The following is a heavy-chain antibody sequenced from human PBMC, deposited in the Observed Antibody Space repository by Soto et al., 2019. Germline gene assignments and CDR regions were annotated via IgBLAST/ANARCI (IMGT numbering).Heavy chain of an antibody. D-gene: IGHD4-4*01. CDR2: STSDGSST. V-gene: IGHV3-74*01. CDR3: VRYNTVTTFSPYGMDV. J-gene: IGHJ6*02. Sequence: GGSLRLSCAASGFTFSSYWMHWVRQAPGKGLLWVSRSTSDGSSTSYADSVKGRFTISRDNAKNTLYLQMNSLRAEDTAVDYCVRYNTVTTFSPYGMDVWGQGTTVTVSS. CDR1: GFTFSSYW.